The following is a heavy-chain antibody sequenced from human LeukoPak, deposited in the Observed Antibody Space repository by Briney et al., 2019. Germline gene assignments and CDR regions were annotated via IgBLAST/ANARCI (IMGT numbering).Heavy chain of an antibody. CDR3: PRTVAPAHFDY. CDR1: GDSVSRNDAA. J-gene: IGHJ4*02. D-gene: IGHD2-2*01. V-gene: IGHV6-1*01. Sequence: SQTLSLTCAISGDSVSRNDAAWNWIRQSPSKGLEWLGSTFYRSKWYAEYGVYVRSRISIKSDPSQNQFTLQFNSMTPEYTALYSCPRTVAPAHFDYWGQGALVTVSS. CDR2: TFYRSKWYA.